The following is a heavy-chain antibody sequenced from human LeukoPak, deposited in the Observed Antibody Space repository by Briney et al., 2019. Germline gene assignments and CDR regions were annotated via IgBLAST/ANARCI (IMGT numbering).Heavy chain of an antibody. V-gene: IGHV4-30-2*01. D-gene: IGHD1/OR15-1a*01. CDR1: GGSISSGGYS. CDR3: ARDNNRYFDY. CDR2: VYHSGST. J-gene: IGHJ4*02. Sequence: SETLSLTCAVSGGSISSGGYSWSWIRQPPGKGLEWIGYVYHSGSTYYNPSLKSRVTISVDRSKNQFSLKLSSVTAADTAVYYCARDNNRYFDYWGQGTLVTVSS.